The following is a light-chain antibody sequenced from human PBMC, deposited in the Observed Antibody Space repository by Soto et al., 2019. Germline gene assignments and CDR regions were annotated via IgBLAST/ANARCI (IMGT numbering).Light chain of an antibody. V-gene: IGLV2-14*01. CDR3: SSCPSSIVV. CDR2: EVS. J-gene: IGLJ2*01. Sequence: QSALTQPASVSGSPGQSITISCTGTSSDVGGYNYVSWYQQHPGKAPKLMIYEVSDRPSGVSNRFSGSKSGNTASLTISGLQAEDEAHYSCSSCPSSIVVFGGGTKLTVL. CDR1: SSDVGGYNY.